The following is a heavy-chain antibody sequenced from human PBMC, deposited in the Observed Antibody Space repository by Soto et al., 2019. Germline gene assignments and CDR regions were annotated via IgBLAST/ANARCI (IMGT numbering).Heavy chain of an antibody. CDR1: GDTVSSNSAS. CDR3: AREGTVRIVGATNLDAFDI. CDR2: TYYMSTWYN. J-gene: IGHJ3*02. V-gene: IGHV6-1*01. D-gene: IGHD1-26*01. Sequence: KQSQTLSLTCAIPGDTVSSNSASWNWIRQSPSGGLEWLGRTYYMSTWYNDYPVSVKSRITINPDTSKNQFSLQLNSVTPEDTAVDYCAREGTVRIVGATNLDAFDIWGQGTMVTVSS.